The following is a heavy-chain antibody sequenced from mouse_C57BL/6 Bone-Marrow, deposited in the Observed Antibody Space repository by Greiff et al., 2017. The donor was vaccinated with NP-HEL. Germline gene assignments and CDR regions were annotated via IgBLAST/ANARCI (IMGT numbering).Heavy chain of an antibody. CDR2: IYPRDGST. Sequence: QVQLQQSGPELVKPGASVKLSCKASGYTFTSYDINWVKQRPGQGLEWIGWIYPRDGSTKYAEKFKGKATLTVDTSSSTAYMELHSLTSGDSAVYFCALGSYWYFDVWSAATTVTVSS. J-gene: IGHJ1*01. V-gene: IGHV1-85*01. D-gene: IGHD4-1*01. CDR3: ALGSYWYFDV. CDR1: GYTFTSYD.